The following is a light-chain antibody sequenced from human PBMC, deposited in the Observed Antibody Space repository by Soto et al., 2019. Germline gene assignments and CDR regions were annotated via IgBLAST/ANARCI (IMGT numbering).Light chain of an antibody. CDR3: SSYTTSTTRII. Sequence: QSALTQPASVSGSPGQSITISCTGSSSDVGGYNYVSWYQQHPGKAPKLMIYEVTNRPSGISNRFSGSKSGNTASLTISGLLAEDEAHYYCSSYTTSTTRIIFGGGTKLTVL. CDR2: EVT. CDR1: SSDVGGYNY. J-gene: IGLJ2*01. V-gene: IGLV2-14*01.